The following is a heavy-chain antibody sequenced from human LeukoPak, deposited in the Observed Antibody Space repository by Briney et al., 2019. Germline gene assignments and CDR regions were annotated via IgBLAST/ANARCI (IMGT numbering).Heavy chain of an antibody. CDR2: INHSGST. D-gene: IGHD3-9*01. CDR3: ARPEQYYDILTGYYPDAFDI. J-gene: IGHJ3*02. Sequence: SETLSLTCAVYGGSFSGYYWSWIRQPPGKGLEWIGEINHSGSTNYNPSLKSRVTISVDTSKNQFSLKLSSVTAADTAVYYCARPEQYYDILTGYYPDAFDIWAKGQWSPSLQ. CDR1: GGSFSGYY. V-gene: IGHV4-34*01.